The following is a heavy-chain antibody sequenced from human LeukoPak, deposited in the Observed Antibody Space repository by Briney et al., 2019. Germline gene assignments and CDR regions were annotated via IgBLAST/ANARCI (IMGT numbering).Heavy chain of an antibody. CDR3: AKDRGHYYTYDY. J-gene: IGHJ4*02. CDR1: GFTFSSYA. V-gene: IGHV3-23*01. D-gene: IGHD3-22*01. CDR2: ISGSGGST. Sequence: GGSLRLSCAASGFTFSSYAMSWVRQAPGKGLEWVSVISGSGGSTYYADSVKGRFTISRDNSKHTLSLQMHSLRAEDTSVYYCAKDRGHYYTYDYWGQGTLVNVSS.